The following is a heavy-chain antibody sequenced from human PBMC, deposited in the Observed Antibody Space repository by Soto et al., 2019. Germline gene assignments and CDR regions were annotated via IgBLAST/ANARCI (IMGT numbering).Heavy chain of an antibody. CDR3: ARAKYYDYIWGSYRYKDAFDI. J-gene: IGHJ3*02. Sequence: SETLSLTCTVSGGSISSYYWSWIRQPPGKGLEWFGYIYYSGSTNYNPFLKSRVTISVDTSKNQFSLMLSSVTAADTAVYYCARAKYYDYIWGSYRYKDAFDIWGQGTMVTVSS. D-gene: IGHD3-16*02. CDR2: IYYSGST. V-gene: IGHV4-59*01. CDR1: GGSISSYY.